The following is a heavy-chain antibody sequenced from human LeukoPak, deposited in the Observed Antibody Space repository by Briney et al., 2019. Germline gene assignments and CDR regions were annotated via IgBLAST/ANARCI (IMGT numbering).Heavy chain of an antibody. Sequence: GGSLRLSCAPSGFTFSSYWMSWVRQAPGKGLEWVANIKQDGSEKYYVDSVKGRFTISRDNVKNSLYLQMNSLRAEDTAVYYCARDRLYYYDSSDDAFGYWGQGTLVTVSS. J-gene: IGHJ4*02. CDR1: GFTFSSYW. CDR3: ARDRLYYYDSSDDAFGY. V-gene: IGHV3-7*01. CDR2: IKQDGSEK. D-gene: IGHD3-22*01.